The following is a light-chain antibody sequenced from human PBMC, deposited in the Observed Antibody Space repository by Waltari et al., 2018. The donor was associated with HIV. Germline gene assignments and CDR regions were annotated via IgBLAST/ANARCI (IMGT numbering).Light chain of an antibody. CDR2: EFN. J-gene: IGLJ2*01. Sequence: QSALTQPPSASGSPGQSVSISCPGPNTDVGAYDFVPSYQQHPGKAPKLIRYEFNKRPSGVPDRFSGSYSGNTASLIVSGLQAEDEGDYFCTSYAGNSNFVVFGGGTKLTVL. V-gene: IGLV2-8*01. CDR3: TSYAGNSNFVV. CDR1: NTDVGAYDF.